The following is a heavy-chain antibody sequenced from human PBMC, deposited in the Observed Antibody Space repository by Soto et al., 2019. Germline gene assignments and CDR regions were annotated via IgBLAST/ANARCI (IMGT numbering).Heavy chain of an antibody. CDR2: TSYDGSTK. CDR1: GFTFSRYT. V-gene: IGHV3-30-3*01. CDR3: AKDGGFDYGFWYFDL. Sequence: QVQLVESGGGVVQPGRSLRLSCAASGFTFSRYTMHWVRQAPGKGLEWVAVTSYDGSTKYYADSVKGRFTISRDNSKNILYLQTDYLRAEDTAVYYCAKDGGFDYGFWYFDLWGRGTLVTVSS. J-gene: IGHJ2*01. D-gene: IGHD4-17*01.